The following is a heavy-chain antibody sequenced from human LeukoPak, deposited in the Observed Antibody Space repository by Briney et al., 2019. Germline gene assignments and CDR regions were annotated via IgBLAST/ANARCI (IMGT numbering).Heavy chain of an antibody. CDR1: GSSFTSYA. Sequence: PGGSLTPSCEASGSSFTSYAMMWVRHPPGKGLQWIATLTGYGGAYYAGSGEGRFIVSRDIPMNTFFLQMYSLRAEDTAVYYCAKGAAAGKVDWCDPWGGGTRVTVSS. D-gene: IGHD6-13*01. CDR2: LTGYGGA. J-gene: IGHJ5*02. V-gene: IGHV3-23*01. CDR3: AKGAAAGKVDWCDP.